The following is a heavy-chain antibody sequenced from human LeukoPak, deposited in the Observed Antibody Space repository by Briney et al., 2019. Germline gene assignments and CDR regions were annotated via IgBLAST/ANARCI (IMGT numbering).Heavy chain of an antibody. Sequence: SETLSLTCTVSGVSISPNYWTWLRQPPGKGLEWIGFVYYTGTTNYNPSLKRRVTISVDTSKSHFSLKLSSLTAADTAVYYCARLLDYDSSGYPDTFDIWGQGTMVTVSS. J-gene: IGHJ3*02. CDR2: VYYTGTT. V-gene: IGHV4-59*01. CDR3: ARLLDYDSSGYPDTFDI. CDR1: GVSISPNY. D-gene: IGHD3-22*01.